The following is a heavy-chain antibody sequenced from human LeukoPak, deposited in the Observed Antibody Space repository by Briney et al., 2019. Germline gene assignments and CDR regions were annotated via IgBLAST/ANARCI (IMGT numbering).Heavy chain of an antibody. J-gene: IGHJ6*02. Sequence: GGSLRLSCAASGFTFSSYAMHWVRQAPGKGLEWVAVISYDGSNKYYADSVKGRFTISRDNAKNSLYLQMNSLRAEDTAVYYCARDISGSLKYYYYGMDVWGQGTTVTVSS. CDR2: ISYDGSNK. CDR3: ARDISGSLKYYYYGMDV. V-gene: IGHV3-30*04. D-gene: IGHD1-26*01. CDR1: GFTFSSYA.